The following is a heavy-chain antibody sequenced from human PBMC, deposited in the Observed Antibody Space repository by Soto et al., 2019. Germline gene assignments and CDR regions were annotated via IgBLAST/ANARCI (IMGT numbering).Heavy chain of an antibody. CDR3: ARQLVGLYYYSGLDV. CDR2: FISSSGTI. J-gene: IGHJ6*02. Sequence: GGSLRLSCAASGFTFSDYNMNWVRQAPGKGLEWVSYFISSSGTIYYADSVQGRFTISRDNAKNSLYLHMNNLRDEDTAVYYCARQLVGLYYYSGLDVWGQGTTVTVSS. V-gene: IGHV3-48*02. D-gene: IGHD6-6*01. CDR1: GFTFSDYN.